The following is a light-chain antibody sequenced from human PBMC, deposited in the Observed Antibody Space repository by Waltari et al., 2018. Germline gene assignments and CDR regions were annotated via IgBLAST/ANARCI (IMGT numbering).Light chain of an antibody. CDR2: DVS. CDR1: SSDVGALNY. V-gene: IGLV2-14*03. CDR3: SSFTSSSTVL. J-gene: IGLJ2*01. Sequence: QSALTQAASVSGSPGQSITISCTGTSSDVGALNYVSWYQQHPGKAPKLMIYDVSNRPSGVSNRFSGSKSGNTASLTISGLQAEDEADYYCSSFTSSSTVLFGGGTRLSVL.